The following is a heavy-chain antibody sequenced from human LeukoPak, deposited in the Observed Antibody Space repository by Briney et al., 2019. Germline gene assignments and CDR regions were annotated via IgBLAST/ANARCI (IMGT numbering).Heavy chain of an antibody. CDR3: ASSSIAVAYLDY. D-gene: IGHD6-19*01. CDR1: GGSISSYY. Sequence: SETLSLTCTVSGGSISSYYWSWIRQPAGKGLEWIGRIYTSGSINYNPSLKSRVTMSVDTSKNQFSLKLSSVTAADTAVYYCASSSIAVAYLDYWGQGTLVTVSS. V-gene: IGHV4-4*07. CDR2: IYTSGSI. J-gene: IGHJ4*02.